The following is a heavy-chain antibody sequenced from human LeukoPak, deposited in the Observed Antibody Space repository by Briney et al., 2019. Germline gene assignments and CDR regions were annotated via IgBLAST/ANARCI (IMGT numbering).Heavy chain of an antibody. D-gene: IGHD6-13*01. J-gene: IGHJ4*02. CDR2: IYDSGST. Sequence: SETLSLTCTVSGDSISSYYWSWFRQPPGKGLEWIGYIYDSGSTNYNPSLKSRVTMAIDTSKNQFSLKLSSVTAADTAVYYCARGYSSGWYYFDYWGQGTLVTVTS. CDR1: GDSISSYY. V-gene: IGHV4-59*01. CDR3: ARGYSSGWYYFDY.